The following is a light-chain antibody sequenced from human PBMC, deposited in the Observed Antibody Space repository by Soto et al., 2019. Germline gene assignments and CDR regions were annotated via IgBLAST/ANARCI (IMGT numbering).Light chain of an antibody. CDR2: EAS. CDR1: QDIDRY. V-gene: IGKV1-33*01. CDR3: QSYNYLPQYI. J-gene: IGKJ2*01. Sequence: DIPMTQSPSSLFASVGDRVTITCQASQDIDRYLNWFQQKPTKAPKLLIYEASKLETGVPSRFSGTGSGAHFTFTISSLQPEDIATYYCQSYNYLPQYIFGQGTKVEI.